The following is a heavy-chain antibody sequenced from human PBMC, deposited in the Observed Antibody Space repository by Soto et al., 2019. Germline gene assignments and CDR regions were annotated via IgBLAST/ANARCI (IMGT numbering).Heavy chain of an antibody. Sequence: QVPLVESGGGVVQPGRSLRLSCAASGFTFSSYGMHWVRQAPGKGLEWVAVIWYDGSNKYYADSVKGRFTISRDNSKNPLYLQMNSLRAEDTAVYYCARCDDGDYGTDYWGQGTLVTVSS. V-gene: IGHV3-33*01. CDR1: GFTFSSYG. D-gene: IGHD4-17*01. CDR3: ARCDDGDYGTDY. J-gene: IGHJ4*02. CDR2: IWYDGSNK.